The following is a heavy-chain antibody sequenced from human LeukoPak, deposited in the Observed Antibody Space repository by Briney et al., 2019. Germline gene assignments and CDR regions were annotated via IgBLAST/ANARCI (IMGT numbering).Heavy chain of an antibody. CDR3: AKFFPPYGGSSGWNWVIDY. Sequence: GGSLRLFCAASGFTFSNYAMSWVRQAPGKGLDWVSAISGSGSTTYSADSVKGRFTISRDNPKNTLYLQMDSLGVEDTAIYYCAKFFPPYGGSSGWNWVIDYWGQGTLVTVSS. V-gene: IGHV3-23*01. CDR2: ISGSGSTT. D-gene: IGHD6-25*01. CDR1: GFTFSNYA. J-gene: IGHJ4*02.